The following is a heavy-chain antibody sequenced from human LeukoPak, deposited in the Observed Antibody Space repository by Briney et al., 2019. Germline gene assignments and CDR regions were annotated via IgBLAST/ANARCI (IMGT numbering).Heavy chain of an antibody. CDR1: GFTFSTYV. D-gene: IGHD3-3*01. V-gene: IGHV3-23*01. J-gene: IGHJ4*02. Sequence: GGSLRLSCAASGFTFSTYVMNWFRQAPGKGLEWISTISVGAEYIFYADSVKGRFTISRDDSNNALYLQMHSLRAEDTALYYCASGPPFLKYFEYWGQGTLVTVSS. CDR3: ASGPPFLKYFEY. CDR2: ISVGAEYI.